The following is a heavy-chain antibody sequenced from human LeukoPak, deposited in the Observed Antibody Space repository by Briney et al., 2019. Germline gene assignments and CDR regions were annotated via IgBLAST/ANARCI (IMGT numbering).Heavy chain of an antibody. CDR3: ARDYRPNKLELLLTGRYYFDY. Sequence: ASVKVSCKASGYTFASYGIIWVRQAPGQGLEWMGWISAYNGNTNYAQKLQGRVTMTTDTSTSTAYMELRSLRSDDTAVYYCARDYRPNKLELLLTGRYYFDYWGQGTLVTVSS. J-gene: IGHJ4*02. CDR2: ISAYNGNT. CDR1: GYTFASYG. D-gene: IGHD1-7*01. V-gene: IGHV1-18*01.